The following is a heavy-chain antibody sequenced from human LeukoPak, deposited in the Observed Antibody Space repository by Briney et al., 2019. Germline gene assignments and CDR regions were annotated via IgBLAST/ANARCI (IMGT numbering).Heavy chain of an antibody. CDR1: SGSFSGYF. CDR2: INHSGST. Sequence: KPSETLSLTCAVYSGSFSGYFWSWIRQPPGKGLEWIGEINHSGSTNYNPSLKSPVTISVDTSKIQFSLRLNSVTAADTAVYYCARGLRYDTSAKGPDAFDIWGQGTMVTVSS. V-gene: IGHV4-34*01. J-gene: IGHJ3*02. D-gene: IGHD3-22*01. CDR3: ARGLRYDTSAKGPDAFDI.